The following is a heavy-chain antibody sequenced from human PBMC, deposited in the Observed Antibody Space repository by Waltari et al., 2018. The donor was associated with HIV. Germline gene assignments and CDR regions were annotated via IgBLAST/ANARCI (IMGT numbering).Heavy chain of an antibody. D-gene: IGHD4-17*01. CDR2: IRGNGGDR. Sequence: EVHLVESGGGLVQPGGSLRLSCSASGFTFNNYAMHWGRHAPWKGLEYVSAIRGNGGDRYYADSVKGRFTISRDNSKNTLYLQMSSLRVEDTAVYYCVKSAGNGDYRYWGQGTLVTVSS. V-gene: IGHV3-64D*06. CDR1: GFTFNNYA. CDR3: VKSAGNGDYRY. J-gene: IGHJ4*02.